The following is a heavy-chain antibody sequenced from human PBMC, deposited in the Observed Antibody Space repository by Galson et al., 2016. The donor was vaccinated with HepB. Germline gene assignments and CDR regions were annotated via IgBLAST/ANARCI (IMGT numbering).Heavy chain of an antibody. J-gene: IGHJ4*02. D-gene: IGHD3-3*01. CDR2: IFPGDSDT. Sequence: SGAEVKKPGESLKISCKASGYSFTSYWIGWVRQMPGKGLEWMGIIFPGDSDTKYSPSFGGLVTISVDRSINTAYLQWSSLRASDTAIYYCARPPYYDFWSGLGRWGQGTLVTVSS. CDR3: ARPPYYDFWSGLGR. CDR1: GYSFTSYW. V-gene: IGHV5-51*03.